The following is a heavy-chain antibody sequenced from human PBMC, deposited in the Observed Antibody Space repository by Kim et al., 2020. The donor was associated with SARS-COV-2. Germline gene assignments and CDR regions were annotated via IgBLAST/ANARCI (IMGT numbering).Heavy chain of an antibody. J-gene: IGHJ5*02. D-gene: IGHD1-26*01. V-gene: IGHV4-34*01. CDR2: INHSGST. CDR3: ASYGPVGATTRANWFDP. Sequence: SETLSLTCAVSGWSFSGYYWSWIRQPPGKGLEWIGEINHSGSTNYNPSLKSRVTISVDTSKNQFSLKLSSVTAADTAVYYCASYGPVGATTRANWFDPWGRRTLVTVSS. CDR1: GWSFSGYY.